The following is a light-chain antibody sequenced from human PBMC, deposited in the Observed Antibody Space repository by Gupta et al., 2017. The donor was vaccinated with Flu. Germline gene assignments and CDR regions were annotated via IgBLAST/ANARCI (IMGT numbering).Light chain of an antibody. V-gene: IGKV3-11*01. CDR3: KKRSNQVT. Sequence: EIVLTQSPATLSLSPVERATLSCRASQSVSSYLAWYQQKPGQAPRLLIYAASNRATGIPDRLSGSGSGTDFTLTSSSREPEDFAVYYGKKRSNQVTFGHGTKVDIK. CDR2: AAS. J-gene: IGKJ3*01. CDR1: QSVSSY.